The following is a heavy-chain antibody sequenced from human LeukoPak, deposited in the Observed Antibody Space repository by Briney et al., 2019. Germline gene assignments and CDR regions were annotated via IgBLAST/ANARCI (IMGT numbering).Heavy chain of an antibody. CDR1: GFTFSSYE. CDR2: ISSSGSTI. CDR3: ARDVYDYVWGSYSLDY. J-gene: IGHJ4*02. Sequence: TGGSLRPSCAASGFTFSSYEMNWVRQAPGKGLEWVSYISSSGSTIYYADSVKGRFTISRDNAKNSLYLQMNSLRAEDTAVYYCARDVYDYVWGSYSLDYWGQGTLVTVSS. V-gene: IGHV3-48*03. D-gene: IGHD3-16*01.